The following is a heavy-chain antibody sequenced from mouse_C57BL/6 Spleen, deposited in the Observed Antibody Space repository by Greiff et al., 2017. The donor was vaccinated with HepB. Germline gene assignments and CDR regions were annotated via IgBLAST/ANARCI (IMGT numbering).Heavy chain of an antibody. CDR3: ALYYYGSSPFDY. Sequence: EVNVVDSVAELVRPGASVKLSCTASGFNIKNTYMHWVKQRPEQGLEWIGRIDPANGNTKYAPKFQGKATITADTSSNTAYLQLSSLTSEDTAIYYCALYYYGSSPFDYWGQGTTLTVSS. CDR1: GFNIKNTY. CDR2: IDPANGNT. J-gene: IGHJ2*01. V-gene: IGHV14-3*01. D-gene: IGHD1-1*01.